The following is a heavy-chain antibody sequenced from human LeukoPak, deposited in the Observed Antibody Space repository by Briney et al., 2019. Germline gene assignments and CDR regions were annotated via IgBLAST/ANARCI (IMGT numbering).Heavy chain of an antibody. CDR1: GFTVSSNY. Sequence: GGSLRLSCAASGFTVSSNYMSWVRQAPGKGLEWVAVIWYDGSNKYYADSVKGRFTISRDNSKNTLYLQMNSLRTEDTAVYYCAKAYYDILTGYYSPFDYWGQGTLVTVSS. CDR2: IWYDGSNK. D-gene: IGHD3-9*01. J-gene: IGHJ4*02. V-gene: IGHV3-33*06. CDR3: AKAYYDILTGYYSPFDY.